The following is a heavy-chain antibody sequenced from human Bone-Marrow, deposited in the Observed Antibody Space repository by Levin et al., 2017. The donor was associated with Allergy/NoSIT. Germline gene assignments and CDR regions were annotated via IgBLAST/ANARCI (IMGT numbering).Heavy chain of an antibody. CDR3: AKDNPSSGWPAFEY. V-gene: IGHV3-23*01. Sequence: GGSLRLSCAASGFTFSRYAMSWVRQAPGRGLEWVASVNNGGNAYYGGSVKGRFTVSRDNSPTTLDLQMNTLRDDDTAIYYCAKDNPSSGWPAFEYWGKGIRVSGCS. CDR1: GFTFSRYA. D-gene: IGHD6-19*01. CDR2: VNNGGNA. J-gene: IGHJ4*02.